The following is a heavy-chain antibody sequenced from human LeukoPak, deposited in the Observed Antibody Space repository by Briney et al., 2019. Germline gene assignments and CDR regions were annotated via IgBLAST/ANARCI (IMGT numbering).Heavy chain of an antibody. D-gene: IGHD6-13*01. CDR1: GFTFSSYA. CDR2: ISSNGGST. Sequence: GGSLRLSCAASGFTFSSYAMHWVRQAPGKGLEYVLAISSNGGSTYYANSVKGRFTISRDNSKNTLYLQMGSLRAEDMAVYYCARDKGRIAAAGRAYYYYYGMDVWGQGTTVTVSS. V-gene: IGHV3-64*01. CDR3: ARDKGRIAAAGRAYYYYYGMDV. J-gene: IGHJ6*02.